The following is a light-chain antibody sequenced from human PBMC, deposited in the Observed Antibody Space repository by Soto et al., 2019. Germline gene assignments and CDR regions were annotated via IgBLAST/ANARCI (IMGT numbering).Light chain of an antibody. CDR2: AAS. V-gene: IGKV1-8*01. CDR3: QQYYSYSLT. CDR1: QGISSY. Sequence: AIRMTQSPSSLSASTGDRVTITCRASQGISSYLAWYQQKPGKAPKLLIYAASTLQSGVPSRFSGSGSGTDFTLTISCLQSEDFATYYCQQYYSYSLTFCGGTKVDIK. J-gene: IGKJ4*01.